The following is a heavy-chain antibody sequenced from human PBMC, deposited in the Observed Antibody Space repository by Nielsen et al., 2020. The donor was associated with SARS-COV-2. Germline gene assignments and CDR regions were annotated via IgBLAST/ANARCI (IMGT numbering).Heavy chain of an antibody. V-gene: IGHV3-30*19. D-gene: IGHD6-13*01. CDR3: ARVRAAAGLSYYYYYYGMDV. CDR2: ISYDGSNK. CDR1: GFTFSSYG. J-gene: IGHJ6*02. Sequence: GGSLRLSCAASGFTFSSYGMHWVRQAPGKGLEWVAVISYDGSNKYYADSVKGRFTISRDNSKNTLYLQMNSLRAEDTAVYYCARVRAAAGLSYYYYYYGMDVWGQGTTVTVSS.